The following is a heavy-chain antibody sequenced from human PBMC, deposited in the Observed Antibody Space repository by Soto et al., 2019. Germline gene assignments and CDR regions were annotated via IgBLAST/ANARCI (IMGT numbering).Heavy chain of an antibody. J-gene: IGHJ6*02. D-gene: IGHD5-18*01. CDR3: ARGATATTRSGMDV. CDR1: GYTFTSCG. V-gene: IGHV1-18*01. Sequence: GASVKVSCKASGYTFTSCGISWVRQAPGQGLEWMGWISAYNGNTNYAQKLQGRVTMTTDTSTSTAYMELRSLRSDDTAVYYCARGATATTRSGMDVWGQGTTVTVSS. CDR2: ISAYNGNT.